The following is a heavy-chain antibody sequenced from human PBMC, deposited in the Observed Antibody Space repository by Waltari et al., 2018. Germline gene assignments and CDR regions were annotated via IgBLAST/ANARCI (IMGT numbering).Heavy chain of an antibody. CDR1: GGSFSDYY. CDR2: INHSGST. V-gene: IGHV4-34*01. J-gene: IGHJ3*02. Sequence: QVRLQQWGAGLLKPSETLSLTCALYGGSFSDYYWSWIRQVPGRGLEWIGGINHSGSTSYHPSLKSRVTTSVDMSKNQFSLNLTSVTGADTAMYYCARRNPLTLIVADEGPFDIWGQGTMVSVSS. CDR3: ARRNPLTLIVADEGPFDI. D-gene: IGHD3-22*01.